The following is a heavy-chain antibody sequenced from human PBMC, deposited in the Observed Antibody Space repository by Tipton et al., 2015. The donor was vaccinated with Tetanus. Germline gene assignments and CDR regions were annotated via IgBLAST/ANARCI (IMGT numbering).Heavy chain of an antibody. CDR1: GFTXXSYX. Sequence: SLRLSCAASGFTXXSYXXXWVXXAPGXXLEXXXYIXXSSXXXYYAXXVKXXFTXXRDNXKNSLXXQMXSLRDXDTAVYYCARDXGSGXXYGXDYWGQGTLVTVSS. CDR2: IXXSSXXX. CDR3: ARDXGSGXXYGXDY. D-gene: IGHD5-18*01. J-gene: IGHJ4*02. V-gene: IGHV3-48*02.